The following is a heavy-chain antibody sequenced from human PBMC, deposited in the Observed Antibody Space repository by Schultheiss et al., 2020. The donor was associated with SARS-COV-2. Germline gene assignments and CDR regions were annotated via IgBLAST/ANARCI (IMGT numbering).Heavy chain of an antibody. J-gene: IGHJ6*03. CDR2: INHSGST. Sequence: SETLSLTCAVYGGSFSGYYWSWIRQPPGKGLEWIGEINHSGSTNYNPSLKSRVTISVDTSKNQFSLKLSSVTAADTAVYYCARGAADYDFWSGYYIARYYYYYMDVWGKGTTVTVSS. D-gene: IGHD3-3*01. CDR3: ARGAADYDFWSGYYIARYYYYYMDV. CDR1: GGSFSGYY. V-gene: IGHV4-34*01.